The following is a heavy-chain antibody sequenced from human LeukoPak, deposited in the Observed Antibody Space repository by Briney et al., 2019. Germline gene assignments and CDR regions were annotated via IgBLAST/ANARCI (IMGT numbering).Heavy chain of an antibody. D-gene: IGHD4-17*01. CDR3: ATVYGDIGAFDI. Sequence: ASVKVSCKVSGYTLTELSMYWVRQAPGKGLEWMGGFDPEDGETIYAQKFQGRVTMTEDTSTDTAYMELSSLRSEDTAVYYCATVYGDIGAFDIWGQGTMVTVSS. J-gene: IGHJ3*02. CDR2: FDPEDGET. CDR1: GYTLTELS. V-gene: IGHV1-24*01.